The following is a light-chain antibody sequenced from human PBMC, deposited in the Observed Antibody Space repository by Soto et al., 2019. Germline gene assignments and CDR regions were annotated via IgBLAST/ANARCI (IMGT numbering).Light chain of an antibody. CDR2: DVN. Sequence: QSALTQPASVSGSPGQSITISCTGTSSDVGGYNYVSWYQQHPGKAPKVMIYDVNKRPSGVSNRFSGSKSGNTASLTISGLQVEDEADYYCSSYTSGSTRVVFGGGTKLTVL. CDR3: SSYTSGSTRVV. CDR1: SSDVGGYNY. V-gene: IGLV2-14*03. J-gene: IGLJ2*01.